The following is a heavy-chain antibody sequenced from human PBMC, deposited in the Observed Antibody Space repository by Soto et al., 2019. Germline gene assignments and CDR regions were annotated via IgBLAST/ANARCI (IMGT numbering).Heavy chain of an antibody. CDR2: IFTRSSQI. J-gene: IGHJ5*02. CDR3: ARDLLAGQQLVIPWFHP. V-gene: IGHV3-21*01. Sequence: GGSLRLSCTASGFAFSSFNMNWVRQAPGKGLEWVSSIFTRSSQIYYADSVKGRFTISRDDAKNSLFLQMDSLSVEDTAVYYCARDLLAGQQLVIPWFHPWGQGTLVTVSS. D-gene: IGHD1-26*01. CDR1: GFAFSSFN.